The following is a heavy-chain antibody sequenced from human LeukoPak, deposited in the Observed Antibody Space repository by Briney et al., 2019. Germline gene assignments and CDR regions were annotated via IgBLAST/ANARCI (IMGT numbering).Heavy chain of an antibody. Sequence: KPSETLSLTCTVSGGSISSSSYYWGWIRQPPGKGLEWIGSIYYSGSTYYNPSLKSRVTISVDTSKNQFSLKLSSVTAADTAVYYCARLRGAAMVNYWGQGTLVTVSS. D-gene: IGHD2-2*01. CDR3: ARLRGAAMVNY. CDR1: GGSISSSSYY. CDR2: IYYSGST. J-gene: IGHJ4*02. V-gene: IGHV4-39*01.